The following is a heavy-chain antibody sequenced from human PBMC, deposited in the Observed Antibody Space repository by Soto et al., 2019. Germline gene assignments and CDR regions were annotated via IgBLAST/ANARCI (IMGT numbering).Heavy chain of an antibody. Sequence: ASVKVSCKXSGYTFTSYYMHWVRQAPGQGLEWMGIINPSGGSTSYAQKFQGRVTMTRDTSTSTVYMELSSLRSEDTAVYYCARDFVVEYYYYSSGHDAFDIWGQGTMVTVSS. CDR3: ARDFVVEYYYYSSGHDAFDI. J-gene: IGHJ3*02. CDR1: GYTFTSYY. D-gene: IGHD3-22*01. V-gene: IGHV1-46*01. CDR2: INPSGGST.